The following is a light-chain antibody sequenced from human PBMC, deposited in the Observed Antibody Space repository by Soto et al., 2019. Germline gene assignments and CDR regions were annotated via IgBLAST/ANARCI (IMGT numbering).Light chain of an antibody. CDR1: QSISSW. CDR3: QQYSSYWDT. Sequence: DIQMTQSPSTLSASVGDRVTITCRASQSISSWLAWYQQKPGKAPKLLIYDASSLESGVPSRFSGSRSWTEFTLTISSLQPDYFGTEYCQQYSSYWDTFGQGTKLEIK. J-gene: IGKJ2*01. CDR2: DAS. V-gene: IGKV1-5*01.